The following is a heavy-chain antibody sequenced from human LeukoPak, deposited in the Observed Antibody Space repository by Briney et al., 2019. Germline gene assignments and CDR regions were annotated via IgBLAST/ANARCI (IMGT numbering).Heavy chain of an antibody. CDR1: GFTFSSYS. J-gene: IGHJ6*02. V-gene: IGHV3-21*01. CDR3: ARDDADYGMDV. Sequence: GGSLRLSCAASGFTFSSYSMNWVRQAPGKGLGWVSSISSSSSYIYYADSVKGRFTISRDNAKNSLYLQMNSLRAEDTAVYYCARDDADYGMDVWGQGTTVTVSS. D-gene: IGHD2-8*01. CDR2: ISSSSSYI.